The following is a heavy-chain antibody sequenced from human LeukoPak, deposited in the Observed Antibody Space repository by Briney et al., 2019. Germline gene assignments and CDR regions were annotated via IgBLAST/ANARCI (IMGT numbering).Heavy chain of an antibody. CDR2: ISYDGSNK. CDR1: GFTFSSYG. V-gene: IGHV3-30*03. CDR3: TTFRQYTSGWYVSLGGFDS. D-gene: IGHD6-19*01. Sequence: GGSLRLSCAASGFTFSSYGMHWVRQAPGKGLEWVAVISYDGSNKYYADSVKGRFTISRDNSKNTLYLQMNSLRAEDTAVYYCTTFRQYTSGWYVSLGGFDSWGQGTLVTVSS. J-gene: IGHJ4*02.